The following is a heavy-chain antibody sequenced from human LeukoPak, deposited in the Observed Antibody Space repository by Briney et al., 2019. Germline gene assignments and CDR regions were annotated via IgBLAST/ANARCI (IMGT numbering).Heavy chain of an antibody. CDR3: TRGYYDVLTGPDY. V-gene: IGHV3-21*01. CDR1: GFIFSNYR. Sequence: AGGSLRLSCAASGFIFSNYRMNWVRQAPGKGLEWVSSINSYSAYIYYADSVRGRFTISRDNAKNSLYLQMNSLRAEDTAVYYCTRGYYDVLTGPDYWGQGTLVTVSS. J-gene: IGHJ4*02. D-gene: IGHD3-9*01. CDR2: INSYSAYI.